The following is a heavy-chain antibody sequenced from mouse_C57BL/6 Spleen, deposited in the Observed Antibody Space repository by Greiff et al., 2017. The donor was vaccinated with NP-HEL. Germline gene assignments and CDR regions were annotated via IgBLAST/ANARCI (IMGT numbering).Heavy chain of an antibody. J-gene: IGHJ2*01. CDR2: IYPGDGDT. CDR1: GYAFSSYW. V-gene: IGHV1-80*01. Sequence: VHLVESGAELVKPGASVKISCKASGYAFSSYWMNWVKQRPGKGLEWIGQIYPGDGDTNYNGKFKGKATLTADKSSSTAYMQLSSLTSEDSAVYFCAARDYDYGDFDYWGQGTTLTVSS. D-gene: IGHD2-4*01. CDR3: AARDYDYGDFDY.